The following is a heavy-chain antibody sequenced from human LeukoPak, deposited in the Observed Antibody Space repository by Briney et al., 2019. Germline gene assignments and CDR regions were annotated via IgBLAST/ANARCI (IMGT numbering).Heavy chain of an antibody. D-gene: IGHD6-13*01. J-gene: IGHJ4*02. CDR3: ARDHGTSAWYFY. V-gene: IGHV4-59*12. Sequence: GSLRLSCAASGFTFSSAWMSWVRQAPGKGLEWIGSFHYSGSTYYNPSLKSRVTISLDTSKNQLSLRLSSVTAADTAVYFCARDHGTSAWYFYWGQGTLVSVSS. CDR1: GFTFSSAW. CDR2: FHYSGST.